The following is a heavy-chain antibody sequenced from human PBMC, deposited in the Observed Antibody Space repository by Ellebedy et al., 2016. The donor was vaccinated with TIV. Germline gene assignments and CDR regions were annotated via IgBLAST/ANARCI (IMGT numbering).Heavy chain of an antibody. D-gene: IGHD2-15*01. CDR1: GYTFSAFY. V-gene: IGHV1-46*01. CDR3: ARDRRYCSGSSCSFYFDY. J-gene: IGHJ4*02. Sequence: ASVKVSCKASGYTFSAFYIHWVRQAPGQGLEWMGIINPSGGSTNYAQKFQGRVTMTRDTSTSTVYMEVSSLRSEDTAVYYCARDRRYCSGSSCSFYFDYWGQGTLVTVSS. CDR2: INPSGGST.